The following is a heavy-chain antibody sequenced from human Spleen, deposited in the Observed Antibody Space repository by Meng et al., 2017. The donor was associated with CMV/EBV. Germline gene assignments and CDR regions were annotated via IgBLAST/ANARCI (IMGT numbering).Heavy chain of an antibody. D-gene: IGHD6-19*01. V-gene: IGHV1-2*02. CDR2: IDPKSGAT. CDR1: GYTFSDNF. Sequence: ASVKVSCQPSGYTFSDNFLHWVRQAPGQGLEWMGWIDPKSGATNYAQKFQGRVTLTRDTSISTAYMELNSLTSDDTAMFFVTRDVSGANFDRWGQGTLVTVSS. J-gene: IGHJ4*02. CDR3: TRDVSGANFDR.